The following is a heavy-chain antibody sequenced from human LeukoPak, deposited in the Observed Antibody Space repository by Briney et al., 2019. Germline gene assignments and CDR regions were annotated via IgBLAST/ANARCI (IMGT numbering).Heavy chain of an antibody. D-gene: IGHD2-21*02. Sequence: SETLSLTCTVSGGSISSYYWSWIRQPPGKGQEWIGYIYTSGSTNYNPSLKSRVTISVDTSKNQFSLKLSSVTAADTAVYYCARRDDHFDYWGQGTLVTVSS. CDR1: GGSISSYY. CDR2: IYTSGST. V-gene: IGHV4-4*09. CDR3: ARRDDHFDY. J-gene: IGHJ4*02.